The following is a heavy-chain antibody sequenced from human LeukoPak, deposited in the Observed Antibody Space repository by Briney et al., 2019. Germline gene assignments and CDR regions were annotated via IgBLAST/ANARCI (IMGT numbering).Heavy chain of an antibody. V-gene: IGHV3-7*03. J-gene: IGHJ4*02. CDR1: GFTFSSYW. D-gene: IGHD2-15*01. CDR2: INHNGNVN. CDR3: AKQLGYCSDGSCYFPY. Sequence: GGSLRLSCAASGFTFSSYWMNWARQAPGKGLEWVASINHNGNVNYYVDSVKGRFTISRDNAKNSLYLQMSNLRAEDTAVYYCAKQLGYCSDGSCYFPYWGQGTLVTVSS.